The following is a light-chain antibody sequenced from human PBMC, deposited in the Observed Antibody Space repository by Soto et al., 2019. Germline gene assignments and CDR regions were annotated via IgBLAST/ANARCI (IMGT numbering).Light chain of an antibody. J-gene: IGKJ1*01. CDR1: QSVGAT. V-gene: IGKV3-15*01. CDR3: QQYADWPTT. Sequence: EIVMTQSPVTLSVFPWERATLSCRASQSVGATLAWYHQRPGQAPRLLISGASTRATGVPARVSASGSGTAFTLTITSLQSDDFGVYYCQQYADWPTTFGQGTRVEIK. CDR2: GAS.